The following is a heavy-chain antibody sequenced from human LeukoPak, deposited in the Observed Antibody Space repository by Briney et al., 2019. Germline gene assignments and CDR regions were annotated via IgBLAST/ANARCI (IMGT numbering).Heavy chain of an antibody. J-gene: IGHJ4*02. D-gene: IGHD3-10*01. CDR3: ARGLPPAELVDDY. CDR1: GGSFSGYY. V-gene: IGHV4-34*01. CDR2: INHSGST. Sequence: SETLSLTCAVYGGSFSGYYWSWIRQPPGKELEWIGEINHSGSTNYNPSLKSRVTISVDTSKNQFSLKLSSVTAADTAVYYCARGLPPAELVDDYWGQGTLVTVSS.